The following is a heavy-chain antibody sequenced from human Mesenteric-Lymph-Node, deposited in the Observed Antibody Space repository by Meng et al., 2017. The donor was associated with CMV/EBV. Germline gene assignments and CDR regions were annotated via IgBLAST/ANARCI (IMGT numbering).Heavy chain of an antibody. Sequence: CAVYGGSFSGYYWSWIRQPPGKGLEWIGEINHSGSTNYNPSLKSRVTISVDTSKNQFSLKLSSVTAADTAVYYCARGDILTGSTENFDYWGQGTLVTV. V-gene: IGHV4-34*01. D-gene: IGHD3-9*01. CDR3: ARGDILTGSTENFDY. J-gene: IGHJ4*02. CDR2: INHSGST. CDR1: GGSFSGYY.